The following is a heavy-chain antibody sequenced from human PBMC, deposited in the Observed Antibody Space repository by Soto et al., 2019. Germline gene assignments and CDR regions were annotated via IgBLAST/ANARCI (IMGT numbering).Heavy chain of an antibody. V-gene: IGHV4-31*03. J-gene: IGHJ4*02. D-gene: IGHD3-3*01. CDR2: IYYSGST. CDR1: GGSISSGGYY. CDR3: ARGRTGFLEWLYYPS. Sequence: KSSETLSLTCTVSGGSISSGGYYWSWIRQHPGKGLEWIGYIYYSGSTYYNPSLKSRVTISVDTSKNQFSLKLSSVTAADTAVYYCARGRTGFLEWLYYPSWGQGTLVTV.